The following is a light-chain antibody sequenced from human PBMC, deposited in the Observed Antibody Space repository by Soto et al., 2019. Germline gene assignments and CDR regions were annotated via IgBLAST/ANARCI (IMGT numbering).Light chain of an antibody. CDR1: QSISYN. J-gene: IGKJ4*01. CDR2: AAS. V-gene: IGKV1-39*01. CDR3: QQSYSTSPLT. Sequence: DIQMTQSPSSLSASVGDRVSITCRASQSISYNLNWYQQKPGNAPKLLISAASTLQGGVPSRFSGRGSGTYFTLTIISLQPEDFETYYCQQSYSTSPLTFGGGTRVEIK.